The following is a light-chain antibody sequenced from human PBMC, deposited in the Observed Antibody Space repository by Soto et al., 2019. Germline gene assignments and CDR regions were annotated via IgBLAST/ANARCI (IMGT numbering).Light chain of an antibody. V-gene: IGKV4-1*01. CDR3: QQYYSTPQK. J-gene: IGKJ1*01. CDR1: QSVLYSSNNKNY. CDR2: WAS. Sequence: DIVMTQSPDSLAVSLGERATINCKSSQSVLYSSNNKNYLAWYQQKPGQPPKLLIYWASTRESGVPDRFSGSGSGTDFTLTISSLQAEDVAVYYCQQYYSTPQKFGQGTK.